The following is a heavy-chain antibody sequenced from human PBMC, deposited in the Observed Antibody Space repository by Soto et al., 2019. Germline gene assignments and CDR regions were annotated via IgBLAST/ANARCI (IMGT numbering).Heavy chain of an antibody. CDR1: GYTFTGYY. CDR3: ARGWDITYSSLPRFDY. J-gene: IGHJ4*02. V-gene: IGHV1-2*02. CDR2: INPNSGDT. Sequence: QVQLVQSGAEVKKPGASVKVSCKASGYTFTGYYMHWVRQAPGQGLEWMGWINPNSGDTNYAQKFQGRVTMTRDTSISTACMELSRLRSDDTAVYYCARGWDITYSSLPRFDYWGQGTLVTVSS. D-gene: IGHD6-13*01.